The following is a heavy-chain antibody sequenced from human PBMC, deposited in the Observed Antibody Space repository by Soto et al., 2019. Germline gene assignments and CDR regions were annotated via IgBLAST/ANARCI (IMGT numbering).Heavy chain of an antibody. D-gene: IGHD3-3*01. CDR1: GYTFTSYD. CDR2: MNPNSGNT. V-gene: IGHV1-8*01. CDR3: ARGGTIFGAEYYYYGMDV. Sequence: QVQLVQSGAEVKKPGASVKVSCKASGYTFTSYDINWVRQATGQGLEWMGWMNPNSGNTGYAQKFQGRVTMTRNTSIXTXFMELSSLRSEDTAVYYCARGGTIFGAEYYYYGMDVWGQGTTVTVSS. J-gene: IGHJ6*02.